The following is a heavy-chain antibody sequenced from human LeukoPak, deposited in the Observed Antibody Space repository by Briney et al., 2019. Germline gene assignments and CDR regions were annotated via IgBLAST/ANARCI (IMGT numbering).Heavy chain of an antibody. D-gene: IGHD2-21*02. CDR1: GYSFTTYW. CDR2: IYPGDSDT. Sequence: GESLKISCKVSGYSFTTYWIGWVRQMPGKGLEWMGIIYPGDSDTRYSPSFRGQVTISADKSINTAYLHWSSQQASDTAMYYCARLGPLAYCGGDCYPDAFEIWGQGTMVTVSS. J-gene: IGHJ3*02. CDR3: ARLGPLAYCGGDCYPDAFEI. V-gene: IGHV5-51*01.